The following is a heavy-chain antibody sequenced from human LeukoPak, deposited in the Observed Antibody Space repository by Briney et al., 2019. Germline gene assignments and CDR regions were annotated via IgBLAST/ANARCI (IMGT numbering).Heavy chain of an antibody. CDR3: ARRYCSGGSCYSSLDY. D-gene: IGHD2-15*01. CDR1: GGSISSYY. Sequence: SETLSLTCTVSGGSISSYYWSWIRQPPRKELEWIGYIYYSGSTNYNPSLKSRVTISVDTSKNQFSLKLSSATAADTAVYYCARRYCSGGSCYSSLDYWGQGSLVTVSS. V-gene: IGHV4-59*08. CDR2: IYYSGST. J-gene: IGHJ4*02.